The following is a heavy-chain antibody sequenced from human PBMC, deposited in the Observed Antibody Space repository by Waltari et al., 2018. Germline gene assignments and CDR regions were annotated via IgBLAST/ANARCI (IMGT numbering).Heavy chain of an antibody. CDR1: GFSFSAYT. CDR3: ARDWGSGYVYELDY. D-gene: IGHD3-22*01. J-gene: IGHJ4*02. Sequence: EGRLVESGGGLVKPGGSLRLSCEASGFSFSAYTMNWVRQAPGTGLEWVLSITTSGTNIYYADSVKGRFTISRDNTKNSLYLQMNSLRAEDTAVYYCARDWGSGYVYELDYWGQGTLVTVSS. V-gene: IGHV3-21*01. CDR2: ITTSGTNI.